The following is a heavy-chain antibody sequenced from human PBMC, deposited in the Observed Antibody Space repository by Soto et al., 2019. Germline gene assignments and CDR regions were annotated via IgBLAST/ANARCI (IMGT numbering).Heavy chain of an antibody. J-gene: IGHJ4*02. D-gene: IGHD1-26*01. V-gene: IGHV3-23*01. Sequence: EMQLLESGGDLVQPGGSLRLSCATSGFTFSDHAMHWVRQAPGEGLEWVAGIRGDLVTTPYADSVEGRFTISRDNSKNTLYLQMNSLRAEDTAIYYCVKEGKMGVEGFDFWGQGTLVTVSS. CDR2: IRGDLVTT. CDR3: VKEGKMGVEGFDF. CDR1: GFTFSDHA.